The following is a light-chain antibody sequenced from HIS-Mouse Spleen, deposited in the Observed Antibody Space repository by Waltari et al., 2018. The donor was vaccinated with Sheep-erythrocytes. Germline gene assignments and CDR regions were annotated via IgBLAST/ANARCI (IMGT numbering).Light chain of an antibody. V-gene: IGLV2-23*03. Sequence: HSSLTHPSSFSGSPGQSITISCTGTSSDVGSYNLVSWYQQHPGKAPKLMIYEGSKRPSGVSNRFSGSKSGNTASLTISGLQAEDEADYYCCSYAGSSTFVVFGGGTKLTVL. CDR1: SSDVGSYNL. J-gene: IGLJ2*01. CDR2: EGS. CDR3: CSYAGSSTFVV.